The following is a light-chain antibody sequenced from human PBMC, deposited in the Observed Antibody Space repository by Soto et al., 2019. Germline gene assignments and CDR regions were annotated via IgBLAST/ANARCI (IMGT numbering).Light chain of an antibody. J-gene: IGKJ4*01. CDR1: QGISSY. CDR3: QHLQTYAVT. CDR2: AAS. Sequence: DIPLTQSPSFLSASVGDRVTITCRASQGISSYLAWYQQKPGKAPKLLIYAASTLQSGVPSRFSGSGSGTEFTLTISSLQPEDVATYDCQHLQTYAVTFGGGTKVEIK. V-gene: IGKV1-9*01.